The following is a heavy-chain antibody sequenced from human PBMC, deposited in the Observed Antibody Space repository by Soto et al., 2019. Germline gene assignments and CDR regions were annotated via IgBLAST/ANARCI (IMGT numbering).Heavy chain of an antibody. Sequence: PSETLSLTCAVYGGSFSGYYWSWIRQPPGKGLEWIGEINHSGSTNYNPSLKSRVTISVDTSKNQFSLKLSSVTAADTAVYYCARYDFWSSWNWFDPWGQGTRVTVSS. CDR2: INHSGST. CDR3: ARYDFWSSWNWFDP. V-gene: IGHV4-34*01. J-gene: IGHJ5*02. D-gene: IGHD3-3*01. CDR1: GGSFSGYY.